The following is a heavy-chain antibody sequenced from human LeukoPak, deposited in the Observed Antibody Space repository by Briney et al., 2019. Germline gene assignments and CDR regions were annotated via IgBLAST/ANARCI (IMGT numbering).Heavy chain of an antibody. CDR3: ARGLAVSGTHYYYYYASDV. J-gene: IGHJ6*02. D-gene: IGHD6-19*01. Sequence: SETLSLTCAVYGGSFSGYYWGWIRQPPGKGLEWIGYIYHSGSPTNYNPSLKSRVTISVDTSKNQFSLKLRSVTAADTAIYYCARGLAVSGTHYYYYYASDVWGQGTTVTVSS. CDR2: IYHSGSPT. CDR1: GGSFSGYY. V-gene: IGHV4-59*01.